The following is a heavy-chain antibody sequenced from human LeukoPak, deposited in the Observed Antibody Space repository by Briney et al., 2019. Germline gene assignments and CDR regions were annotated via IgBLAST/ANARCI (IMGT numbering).Heavy chain of an antibody. Sequence: SVKVSCKASGGTFSNYAISWVRQAPGQGLEWMGGIIPIFGTANYAQKFQGRVTITADESTSTAYMELSSLRSEDTAVYYCARHSYSGYDYYFDYWGQGTLVTVSS. J-gene: IGHJ4*02. CDR3: ARHSYSGYDYYFDY. CDR2: IIPIFGTA. V-gene: IGHV1-69*13. CDR1: GGTFSNYA. D-gene: IGHD5-12*01.